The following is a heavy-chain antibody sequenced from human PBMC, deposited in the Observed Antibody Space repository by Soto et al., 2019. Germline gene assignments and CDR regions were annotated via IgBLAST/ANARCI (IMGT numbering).Heavy chain of an antibody. V-gene: IGHV1-3*01. J-gene: IGHJ4*02. Sequence: QVQLVQSGAEVKKPGASVKVSCKASGYTFTSYAMHWVRQAPGQRLEWMGWINAGNGDTKYSQKFQGRVTITRDTWASTVYLALSSLRSEDTAVYYCARVTLVRGVIGVGGYAFDYWGQGTLVTGSS. CDR1: GYTFTSYA. CDR2: INAGNGDT. CDR3: ARVTLVRGVIGVGGYAFDY. D-gene: IGHD3-10*01.